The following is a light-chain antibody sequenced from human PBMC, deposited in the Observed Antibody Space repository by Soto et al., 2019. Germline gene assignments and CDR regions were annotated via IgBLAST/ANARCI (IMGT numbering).Light chain of an antibody. CDR3: QQYNNWTFS. Sequence: EIIMTQSPGTLSVSPGERATLSGRAAQGVTTNFAWYPQTSGQSPRLLIYDVSNRETGVRARFSGSGAETEFTLTISGLRSEDSAVDFCQQYNNWTFSFGQGTRLEIK. CDR1: QGVTTN. V-gene: IGKV3-15*01. J-gene: IGKJ5*01. CDR2: DVS.